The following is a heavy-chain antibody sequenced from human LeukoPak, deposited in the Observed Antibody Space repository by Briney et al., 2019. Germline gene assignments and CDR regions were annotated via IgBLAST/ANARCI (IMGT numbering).Heavy chain of an antibody. J-gene: IGHJ6*03. V-gene: IGHV4-39*07. CDR3: ARETSQVSTYYYYYYTDV. D-gene: IGHD2-2*01. CDR2: IYSSGST. CDR1: GGSINSGNHY. Sequence: SETLSLTCTVSGGSINSGNHYWGWIRQSPGKGLEWIGNIYSSGSTFYHPSLKSRVTISVDTSNNQFSLKLRSVTAADTGVYYCARETSQVSTYYYYYYTDVWGKGITVTVSS.